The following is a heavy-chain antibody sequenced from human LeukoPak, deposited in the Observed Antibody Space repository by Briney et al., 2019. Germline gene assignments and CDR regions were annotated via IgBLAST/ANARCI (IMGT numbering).Heavy chain of an antibody. Sequence: GGSLGLSCAASGFTFSSYAMSWVRQAPGKGLEWVSAISGSGGSTYYADSVKGRFTISRDNSKNTLYLQMNSLRAEDTAVYYRAKDRPNRVVVVPAAISVGYWGQGTLVTVSS. D-gene: IGHD2-2*01. CDR3: AKDRPNRVVVVPAAISVGY. V-gene: IGHV3-23*01. CDR2: ISGSGGST. J-gene: IGHJ4*02. CDR1: GFTFSSYA.